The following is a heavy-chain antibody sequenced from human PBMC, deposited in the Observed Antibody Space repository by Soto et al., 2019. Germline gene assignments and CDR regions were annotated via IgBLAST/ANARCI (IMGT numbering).Heavy chain of an antibody. CDR1: GGAFRGYY. J-gene: IGHJ4*02. V-gene: IGHV4-59*08. CDR3: ARHRNPFDY. CDR2: IYYSGST. Sequence: SGTLGLTCAVYGGAFRGYYLSWIRQPPGKGLEWIGYIYYSGSTNYNPSLKSRVPISVATSKNQFSLKLSSVTAADTAVYYCARHRNPFDYWGQGTLVTVSS.